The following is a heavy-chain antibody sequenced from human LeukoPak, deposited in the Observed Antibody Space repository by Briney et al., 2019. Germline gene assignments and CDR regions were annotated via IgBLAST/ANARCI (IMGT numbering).Heavy chain of an antibody. J-gene: IGHJ4*02. CDR2: TLYGGSN. D-gene: IGHD3-3*01. Sequence: SETLSLTCSVSSGSIDNEHWCWVRQPPGKGLEWIGHTLYGGSNKFNPSLKSRVTISVGRSKNQFSLTLISVTAADTAVYYCVSLLFGGAGRGNWGQGSLVTVSS. V-gene: IGHV4-59*12. CDR1: SGSIDNEH. CDR3: VSLLFGGAGRGN.